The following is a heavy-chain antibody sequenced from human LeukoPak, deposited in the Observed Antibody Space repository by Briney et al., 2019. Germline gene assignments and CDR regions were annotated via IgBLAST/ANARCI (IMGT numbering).Heavy chain of an antibody. CDR3: ARDLGTFYYYYGMDV. CDR2: ISYDGSNK. Sequence: GGSVRLSCADSGFTFSSYAMHWVRQAPGKGLEWVAVISYDGSNKYYADSVKGRFTISRDNSKNTLYLQMNSLRAEDTAVYYCARDLGTFYYYYGMDVWGQGTTVTVSS. CDR1: GFTFSSYA. V-gene: IGHV3-30-3*01. J-gene: IGHJ6*02. D-gene: IGHD3-16*01.